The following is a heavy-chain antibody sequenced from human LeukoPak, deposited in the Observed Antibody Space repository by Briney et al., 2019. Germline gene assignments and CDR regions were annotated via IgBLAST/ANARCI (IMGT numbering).Heavy chain of an antibody. D-gene: IGHD6-19*01. CDR1: GYTFTSYG. V-gene: IGHV1-18*01. J-gene: IGHJ4*02. CDR3: ARGPTPPYSGWGYYFDY. Sequence: ASVKVSCKASGYTFTSYGISWVRRAPGQGLEWMGWISAYNGNTNYAQKLQGRVTMTTDTSTSTAYMELRSLRSDDTAVYYCARGPTPPYSGWGYYFDYWGQGTLVTVSS. CDR2: ISAYNGNT.